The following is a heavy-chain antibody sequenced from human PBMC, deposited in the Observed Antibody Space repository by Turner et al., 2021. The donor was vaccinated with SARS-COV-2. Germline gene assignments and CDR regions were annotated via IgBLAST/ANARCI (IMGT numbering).Heavy chain of an antibody. J-gene: IGHJ4*02. CDR2: ISKDGSQK. V-gene: IGHV3-7*03. D-gene: IGHD3-22*01. CDR1: GFTFTNHW. CDR3: TRDSGYYRFDF. Sequence: EVQLVESGGGVVQPGGSLRLSCAACGFTFTNHWIGWVRQAPGGGMEWVAIISKDGSQKNYVDSLRGRFTISRDNAKQSLYLQMNSLRADDTAVYYCTRDSGYYRFDFWGQGTLVTVSS.